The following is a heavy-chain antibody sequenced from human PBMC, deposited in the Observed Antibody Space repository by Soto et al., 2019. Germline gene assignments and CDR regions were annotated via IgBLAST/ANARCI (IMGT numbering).Heavy chain of an antibody. CDR2: IKPNSGGT. Sequence: AAVKVSCKASGGPFSSYAISWVRQAPGQGLEWMGWIKPNSGGTNYAQQFQGRVTMTRDTSISTACMEVSRLRSDDTAVYYCARLPTVRGFIGFDYWGQRTLVSVSS. D-gene: IGHD3-10*01. J-gene: IGHJ4*02. CDR1: GGPFSSYA. CDR3: ARLPTVRGFIGFDY. V-gene: IGHV1-2*02.